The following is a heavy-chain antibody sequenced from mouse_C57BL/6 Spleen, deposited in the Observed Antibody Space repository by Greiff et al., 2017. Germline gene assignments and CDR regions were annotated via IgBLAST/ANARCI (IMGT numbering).Heavy chain of an antibody. CDR1: GYTFTDYY. CDR2: INPYNGGT. J-gene: IGHJ2*01. CDR3: SNYGNSVDY. Sequence: VQLQQSGPVLVKPGASVKMSCKASGYTFTDYYMNWVKQSHGKSLEWIGVINPYNGGTSYNQKFKGKATLTVDKSSSTAYMELNSLTSEDSAVYYCSNYGNSVDYWGQGTTLTVSS. V-gene: IGHV1-19*01. D-gene: IGHD2-1*01.